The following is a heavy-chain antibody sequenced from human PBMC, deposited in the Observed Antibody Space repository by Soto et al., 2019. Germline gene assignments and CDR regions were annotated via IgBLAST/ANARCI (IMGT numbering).Heavy chain of an antibody. CDR2: MNPNSGNT. D-gene: IGHD3-22*01. J-gene: IGHJ6*02. Sequence: QVQLVQSGAEGKKPGASVKVSCKASGYTFTSYDINWVRQATGQGLEWMGWMNPNSGNTGYAQKFQGRVTMTRNTSISTAYMELSSLRSEDTAVYYCARLMYYYDSSGYYQAHYYYGMDVWGQGTTVTVSS. CDR1: GYTFTSYD. CDR3: ARLMYYYDSSGYYQAHYYYGMDV. V-gene: IGHV1-8*01.